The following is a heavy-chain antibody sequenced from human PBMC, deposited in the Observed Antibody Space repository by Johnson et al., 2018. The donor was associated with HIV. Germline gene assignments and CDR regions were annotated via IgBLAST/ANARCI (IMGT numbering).Heavy chain of an antibody. CDR2: ISYDGSNK. D-gene: IGHD3-22*01. J-gene: IGHJ3*02. Sequence: VQLVESGGGVVQPGRSLRLSCAASGFTFSSYAMHWVRQAPGKGLEWVAVISYDGSNKYYADSVKGRFTISRDNSKNTLYLQMNSLRADDTAVYYCAPLGDYYDSSGYYSDAFDIWGQGTMVTVSS. V-gene: IGHV3-30*04. CDR1: GFTFSSYA. CDR3: APLGDYYDSSGYYSDAFDI.